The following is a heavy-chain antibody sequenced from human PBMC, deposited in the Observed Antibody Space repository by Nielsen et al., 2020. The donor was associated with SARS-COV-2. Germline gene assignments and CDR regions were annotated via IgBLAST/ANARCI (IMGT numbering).Heavy chain of an antibody. Sequence: GGSLRLSCAASGFTFSSYSMNWVRQAPGKGLEWVSYISSSSNTRYYADSVKGRFTISRDNAKNSLYLQMNSLRDEDTAVYYCASVVVPAATSGFAFDIWGQGTMVTVSS. J-gene: IGHJ3*02. V-gene: IGHV3-48*02. CDR2: ISSSSNTR. CDR1: GFTFSSYS. CDR3: ASVVVPAATSGFAFDI. D-gene: IGHD2-2*01.